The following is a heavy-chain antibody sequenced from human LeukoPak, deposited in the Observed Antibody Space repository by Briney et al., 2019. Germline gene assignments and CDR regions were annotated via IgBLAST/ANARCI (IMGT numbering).Heavy chain of an antibody. Sequence: RASVKVSCKASGYTFTSYYMHWVRQAPGQGLEWMGIINPSGGSTNYAQKLQGRVTMTTDTSTSTAYMELRSLRSDDTAVYYCARDSRSGYFIYPIDYWGQGTLVTVSS. V-gene: IGHV1-46*01. D-gene: IGHD3-3*01. CDR3: ARDSRSGYFIYPIDY. CDR1: GYTFTSYY. CDR2: INPSGGST. J-gene: IGHJ4*02.